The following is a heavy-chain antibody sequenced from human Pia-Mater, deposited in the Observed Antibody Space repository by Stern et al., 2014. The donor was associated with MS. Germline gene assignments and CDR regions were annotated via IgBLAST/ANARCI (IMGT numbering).Heavy chain of an antibody. CDR3: VRGGLSYGYGLDA. Sequence: QVQLVQSGSQVRKPGASVKVSCQASGYTFINYDIFWVRQATGQGLEWMGWMNPNNANTGHAQKLQGRVTMTRKTSISTAYMDLIGLSSDDTSVYYCVRGGLSYGYGLDAWGQGTAVIVSS. D-gene: IGHD3-16*01. CDR1: GYTFINYD. CDR2: MNPNNANT. J-gene: IGHJ6*02. V-gene: IGHV1-8*01.